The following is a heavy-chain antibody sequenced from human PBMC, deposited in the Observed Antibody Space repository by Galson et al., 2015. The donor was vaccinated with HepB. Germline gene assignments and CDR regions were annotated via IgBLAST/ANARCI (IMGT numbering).Heavy chain of an antibody. Sequence: SLRLSCAASGFTFTSYSMTWVRQSPGKGPEWISTVSPSGGTMYYADSVKGRFTMSRDNAKTSVYLQMSGLRDEDTAVYFCARVREGDLSDHWGQGTQVIVSS. CDR2: VSPSGGTM. CDR3: ARVREGDLSDH. J-gene: IGHJ4*02. CDR1: GFTFTSYS. V-gene: IGHV3-48*02.